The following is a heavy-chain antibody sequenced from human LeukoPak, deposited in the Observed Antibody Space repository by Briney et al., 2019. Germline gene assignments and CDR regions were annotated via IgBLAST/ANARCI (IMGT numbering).Heavy chain of an antibody. V-gene: IGHV1-18*04. D-gene: IGHD3-9*01. CDR3: ARADDILTGYIPFDY. Sequence: ASVKVSCMASGYTFTDYYMEWVRQAPGQGLEWMGWISAYNGNTNYAQKLQGRVTMTTDTSTSTAYMELGSLRSDDTAVYYCARADDILTGYIPFDYWGQGTLVTVSS. J-gene: IGHJ4*02. CDR1: GYTFTDYY. CDR2: ISAYNGNT.